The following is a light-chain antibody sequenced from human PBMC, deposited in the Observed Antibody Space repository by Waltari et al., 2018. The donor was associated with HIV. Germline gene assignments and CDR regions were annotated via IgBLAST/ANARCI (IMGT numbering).Light chain of an antibody. V-gene: IGKV3-20*01. CDR3: QQYGSSPGT. CDR2: GAS. J-gene: IGKJ1*01. Sequence: EIVLTQSPGTLSLSPGERATLSCRASQSVTTNYVAWYQQKPGQAPRLLIYGASRRATGIPDRFSGSGSGTEFTLIISRLEPGDFAVYYCQQYGSSPGTFGQGTKVEIK. CDR1: QSVTTNY.